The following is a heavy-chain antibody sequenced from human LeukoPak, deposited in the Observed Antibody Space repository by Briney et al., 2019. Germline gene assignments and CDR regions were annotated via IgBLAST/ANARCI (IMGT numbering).Heavy chain of an antibody. CDR2: ITSSGDGT. J-gene: IGHJ4*02. CDR3: AKDRPNYYGSNGHYYRRDGDY. V-gene: IGHV3-23*01. CDR1: GFTFSIYA. Sequence: PGGSLRLSCAASGFTFSIYAMSWVRQAPGKGLQWVSSITSSGDGTYYADSVKGRFTISRDNSENKLYLQMNSLRVEDTAVYFCAKDRPNYYGSNGHYYRRDGDYWGQGTLVTVSS. D-gene: IGHD3-22*01.